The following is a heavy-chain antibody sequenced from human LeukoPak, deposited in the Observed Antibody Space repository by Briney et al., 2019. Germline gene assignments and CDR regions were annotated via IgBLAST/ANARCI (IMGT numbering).Heavy chain of an antibody. CDR3: AKGRYSSNWYYFDY. CDR1: GFTFSDYY. Sequence: GGSPRLSCAASGFTFSDYYMSWVRQAPGKGLEWVSGISGSGGSTYYVDSVKGRFTISRDNSRSTLYLQMNSLRAEDTAVYYCAKGRYSSNWYYFDYWGQGTLVTVSS. D-gene: IGHD6-13*01. V-gene: IGHV3-23*01. CDR2: ISGSGGST. J-gene: IGHJ4*02.